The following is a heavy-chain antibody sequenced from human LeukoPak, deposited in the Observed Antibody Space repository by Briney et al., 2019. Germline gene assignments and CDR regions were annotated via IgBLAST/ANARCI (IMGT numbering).Heavy chain of an antibody. J-gene: IGHJ4*02. Sequence: SCKASGYTFTSYGISWVRQAPGKGLEWVAFIRYDGSNKYYADSVKGRFTISRDNSKNTLYLQMNSLRAEDTAVYYCAKDGAYYYDSSGYYMDYWGQGTLVTVSS. D-gene: IGHD3-22*01. CDR2: IRYDGSNK. CDR3: AKDGAYYYDSSGYYMDY. V-gene: IGHV3-30*02. CDR1: GYTFTSYG.